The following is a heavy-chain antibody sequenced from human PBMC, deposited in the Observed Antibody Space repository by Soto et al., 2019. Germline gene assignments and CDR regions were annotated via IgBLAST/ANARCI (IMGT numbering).Heavy chain of an antibody. CDR2: VSDAGTTT. V-gene: IGHV3-30*18. CDR1: GLTFSIFG. J-gene: IGHJ4*02. Sequence: PGGSLRLSCAASGLTFSIFGVHWVRQAPGKGLEWVAVVSDAGTTTYYADSVKGRFTISRDNWKNTMYLQMDSLRPEDAGVYFCAKEDCSSRSWNPKYYFDSWGLGTLVTV. CDR3: AKEDCSSRSWNPKYYFDS. D-gene: IGHD2-2*01.